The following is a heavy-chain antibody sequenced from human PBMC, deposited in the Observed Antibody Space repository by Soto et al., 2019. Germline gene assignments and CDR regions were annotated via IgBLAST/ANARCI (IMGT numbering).Heavy chain of an antibody. Sequence: ASVKVSCKASGYTFTSYGISWVRQAPGQGLEWMGWISAYNGNTNYAQKLQGRVTMTTDTSTSTAYMELRSLGSDDTAVYYCARERAPGRWLEHYYMDVWGKGTTVTVSS. CDR3: ARERAPGRWLEHYYMDV. D-gene: IGHD6-19*01. CDR2: ISAYNGNT. V-gene: IGHV1-18*01. CDR1: GYTFTSYG. J-gene: IGHJ6*03.